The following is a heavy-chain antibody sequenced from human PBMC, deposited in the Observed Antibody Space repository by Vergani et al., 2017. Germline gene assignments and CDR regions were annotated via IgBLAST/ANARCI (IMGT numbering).Heavy chain of an antibody. J-gene: IGHJ6*02. CDR1: GFTFSSYA. CDR3: AKDVRVGATPGYYGMDV. V-gene: IGHV3-23*01. D-gene: IGHD1-26*01. CDR2: ISGSGGST. Sequence: EVQLLESGGGLVQPGGSLRLSCAASGFTFSSYAMSWVRQAPGKGLEWVSAISGSGGSTYYADSVKGRFTISRDNSKNTLYLQMNSLRAEDTAVYYCAKDVRVGATPGYYGMDVWGQGTTVTVSS.